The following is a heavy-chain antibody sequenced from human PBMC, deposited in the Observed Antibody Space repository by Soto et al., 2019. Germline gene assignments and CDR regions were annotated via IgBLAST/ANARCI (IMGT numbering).Heavy chain of an antibody. J-gene: IGHJ6*02. CDR1: GGSISSYY. D-gene: IGHD3-10*01. CDR2: IYYSGST. Sequence: SETLSLTCTVSGGSISSYYWSWIRQPPGKGLEWIGYIYYSGSTNYNPSLKSRVTISVDTSKNQFSLKLSSVTAADTAVYYCARQGFGALHGLVDVRGQRTTVTVSS. CDR3: ARQGFGALHGLVDV. V-gene: IGHV4-59*01.